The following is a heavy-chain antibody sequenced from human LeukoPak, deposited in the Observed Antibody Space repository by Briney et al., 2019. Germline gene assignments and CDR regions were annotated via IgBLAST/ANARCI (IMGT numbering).Heavy chain of an antibody. J-gene: IGHJ4*02. Sequence: GGSLRLSCAASGFTYSSYAMHWVRQAPGKGLEWVSYISSSGSTIYYADSVKGRFTISRDNAKNSLYLQMNSLRAEDTAVYYCARVRDIASDYWGQGTLVTVSS. CDR3: ARVRDIASDY. CDR2: ISSSGSTI. D-gene: IGHD2-15*01. V-gene: IGHV3-48*03. CDR1: GFTYSSYA.